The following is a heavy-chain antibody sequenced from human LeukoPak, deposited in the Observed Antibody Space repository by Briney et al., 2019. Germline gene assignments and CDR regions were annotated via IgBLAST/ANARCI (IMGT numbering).Heavy chain of an antibody. CDR2: IHYSGRA. Sequence: SETLSLTCSVSGGSISGYYWTWVRQPPGKGLEWIGQIHYSGRADYTPSLKSRITMSVDTSRNQISLKLSSVTAADTAIYYCVRFGVNYDMDVWGQGTTVTVFS. CDR1: GGSISGYY. D-gene: IGHD3-16*01. J-gene: IGHJ6*02. V-gene: IGHV4-59*01. CDR3: VRFGVNYDMDV.